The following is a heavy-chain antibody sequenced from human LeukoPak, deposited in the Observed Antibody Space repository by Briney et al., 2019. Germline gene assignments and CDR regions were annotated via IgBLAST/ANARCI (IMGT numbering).Heavy chain of an antibody. D-gene: IGHD3-10*01. CDR3: ARDGPNYRFDH. V-gene: IGHV4-59*13. J-gene: IGHJ4*02. CDR1: GGSINSYY. Sequence: SETLSLTCTVSGGSINSYYWSWIRQPPGKELEWIGYIYYSGSTNYNPSLKSRVTISVDASKNQFSLKLNSVTAADTAVYYCARDGPNYRFDHWGQGTLVTVSS. CDR2: IYYSGST.